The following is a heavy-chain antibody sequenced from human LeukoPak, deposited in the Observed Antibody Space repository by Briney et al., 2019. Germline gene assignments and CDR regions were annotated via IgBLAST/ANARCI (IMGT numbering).Heavy chain of an antibody. Sequence: KPSETLSLTCTVSGGSISSGGYDWSWIRQHPGKGLEWIGYIYYSGSTYYNPSLKSRVTISVDTSKNQFSLKLSSVTAADTAVYYCARGGARNRYRVYDIWGQGTMVTVSS. CDR1: GGSISSGGYD. CDR3: ARGGARNRYRVYDI. V-gene: IGHV4-31*03. D-gene: IGHD5-12*01. CDR2: IYYSGST. J-gene: IGHJ3*02.